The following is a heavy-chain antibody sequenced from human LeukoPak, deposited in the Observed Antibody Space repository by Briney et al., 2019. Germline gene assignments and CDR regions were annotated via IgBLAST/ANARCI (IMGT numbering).Heavy chain of an antibody. CDR3: ATYYYDSSGYYTSGEYYYYYMDV. CDR1: GFTVSSNY. Sequence: GGSLRFSCAASGFTVSSNYMSWVRQAPGKGLEWVSVIYSGGSTYYADSVKGRFTISRDNSKNTLYLQMNSLRAEDTAVYYCATYYYDSSGYYTSGEYYYYYMDVWGKGTTVTVSS. D-gene: IGHD3-22*01. V-gene: IGHV3-66*02. J-gene: IGHJ6*03. CDR2: IYSGGST.